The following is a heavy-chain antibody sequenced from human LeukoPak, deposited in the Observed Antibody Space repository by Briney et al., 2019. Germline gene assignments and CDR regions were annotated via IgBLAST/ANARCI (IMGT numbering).Heavy chain of an antibody. CDR1: GFTFSRYS. V-gene: IGHV3-48*04. Sequence: PGGSLRLSCAASGFTFSRYSMNWVRQAPGKGLEWVSYISSSSSTIYYADSVKGRFTISRDNAKNSLYLQMNSLRAEDTAVYYCARDRSGYTFDDWGQGTLVTVSS. J-gene: IGHJ4*02. CDR3: ARDRSGYTFDD. D-gene: IGHD5-18*01. CDR2: ISSSSSTI.